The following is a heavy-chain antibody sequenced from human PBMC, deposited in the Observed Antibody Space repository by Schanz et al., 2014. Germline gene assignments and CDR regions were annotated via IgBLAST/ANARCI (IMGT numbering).Heavy chain of an antibody. J-gene: IGHJ4*01. Sequence: DLEESGGGLVQPGGSQRLSCAVSGFTFSNCDMTWVRQAPGKGLEWLSYTMKGRFTISRDEVKHSVYLQMNSLRDDDTAVYYCARDDAWAFDYWGHGTLVTVSS. CDR3: ARDDAWAFDY. V-gene: IGHV3-48*02. CDR1: GFTFSNCD. D-gene: IGHD7-27*01.